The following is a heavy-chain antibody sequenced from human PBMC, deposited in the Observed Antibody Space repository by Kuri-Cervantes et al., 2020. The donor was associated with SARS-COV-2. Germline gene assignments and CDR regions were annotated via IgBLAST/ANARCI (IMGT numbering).Heavy chain of an antibody. CDR3: ARDKRIPGRYQLLIDAFDI. CDR1: GYTFTSYG. D-gene: IGHD2-2*01. CDR2: ISAYNGNT. Sequence: ASVKVSCKASGYTFTSYGISWVRQAPGQGLEWMGWISAYNGNTNYAQKLQGRVTMATDTSTSTAYMELRSLRSDDTAVYFCARDKRIPGRYQLLIDAFDIWGQGKMV. V-gene: IGHV1-18*01. J-gene: IGHJ3*02.